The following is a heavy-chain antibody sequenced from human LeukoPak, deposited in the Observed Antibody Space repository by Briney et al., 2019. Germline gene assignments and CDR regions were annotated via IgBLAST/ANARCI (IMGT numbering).Heavy chain of an antibody. CDR1: GGSISSYY. CDR3: ARGTAPWDWWELPQFDP. Sequence: PSETLSLTCTVSGGSISSYYWSWIRQPPGKGLEWIGYIYYSGSTNYNPSLKSRVTISVDTSKNQFSLKLSSVTAADTAVYYCARGTAPWDWWELPQFDPWGQGTLVTVSS. D-gene: IGHD1-26*01. V-gene: IGHV4-59*01. CDR2: IYYSGST. J-gene: IGHJ5*02.